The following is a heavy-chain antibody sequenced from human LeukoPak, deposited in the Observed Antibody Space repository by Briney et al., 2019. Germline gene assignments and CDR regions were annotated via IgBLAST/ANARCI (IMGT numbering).Heavy chain of an antibody. J-gene: IGHJ4*02. CDR1: GGSISSGSYY. Sequence: PSETLSLTCTVSGGSISSGSYYWSWIRQPAGKGLEWIGRMYTTGNTNYNPSLKSRVTISLDTSKNQFFLKLNSVTAADTAVYYCAKGGSNWAYSFDSGGQGILVTVDS. CDR2: MYTTGNT. CDR3: AKGGSNWAYSFDS. D-gene: IGHD3-16*01. V-gene: IGHV4-61*02.